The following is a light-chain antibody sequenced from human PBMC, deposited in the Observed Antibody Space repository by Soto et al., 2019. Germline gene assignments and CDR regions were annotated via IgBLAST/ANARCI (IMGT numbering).Light chain of an antibody. Sequence: QSVLTQPASVSGSPGQSITISCTGTSSDVGGYNYVSWYQQHPGKAPKLMIYEVSNRSSGVSNRFSGSKSGNTASLTISGLQAEDEADYYCSSYTSSSTLVVFGTGTRSPS. CDR1: SSDVGGYNY. J-gene: IGLJ1*01. V-gene: IGLV2-14*01. CDR2: EVS. CDR3: SSYTSSSTLVV.